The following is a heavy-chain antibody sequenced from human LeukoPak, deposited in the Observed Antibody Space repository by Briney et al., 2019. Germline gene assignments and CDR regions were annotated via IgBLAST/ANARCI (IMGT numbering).Heavy chain of an antibody. CDR2: ISSSGSTI. CDR3: ARNDNGDHDAFDI. J-gene: IGHJ3*02. D-gene: IGHD1-1*01. Sequence: GGSLRLSCAASGYTFRSYDMNWVRQAPGKGLEWVSYISSSGSTIYYADSVKGRFTISRDNAKNSLYLQMNSLRAEDTAVYYCARNDNGDHDAFDIWGQGTVVTVSS. V-gene: IGHV3-48*03. CDR1: GYTFRSYD.